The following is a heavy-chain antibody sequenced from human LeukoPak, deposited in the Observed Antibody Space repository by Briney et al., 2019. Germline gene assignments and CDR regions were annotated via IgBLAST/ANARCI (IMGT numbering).Heavy chain of an antibody. D-gene: IGHD3-22*01. V-gene: IGHV4-34*01. CDR1: GGSFSGYY. CDR2: INHSGST. J-gene: IGHJ3*02. CDR3: AGSTNYHDSSGWAFDI. Sequence: SETLSLTCAIYGGSFSGYYWSWIRQPPGKGLEWIGEINHSGSTYYNPSLKSRVTISVDTSKNQFSLKLSSVTAADTAVYYCAGSTNYHDSSGWAFDIWGQGTMVTVSS.